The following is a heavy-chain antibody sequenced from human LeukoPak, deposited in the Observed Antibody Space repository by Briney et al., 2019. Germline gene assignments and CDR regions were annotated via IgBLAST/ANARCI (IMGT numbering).Heavy chain of an antibody. J-gene: IGHJ4*02. CDR1: GYTFTSYG. D-gene: IGHD6-13*01. CDR2: ISAYNGNT. Sequence: ASVKVSCQASGYTFTSYGISWVRQAPGQGLEWMGRISAYNGNTNYAQKLQGRVTMTTDTSTSTAYMELRSLRSDDTAVYYCARDCSLNIAAASTFDYWGQGTLVTVSS. V-gene: IGHV1-18*01. CDR3: ARDCSLNIAAASTFDY.